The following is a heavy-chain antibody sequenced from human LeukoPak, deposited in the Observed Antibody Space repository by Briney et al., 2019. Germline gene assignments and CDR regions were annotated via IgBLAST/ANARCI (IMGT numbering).Heavy chain of an antibody. Sequence: PSETLSLTCTVSGGSISSSTYYWGWIRQPPGKGLEWIGSSYSRGNSYFNPSLESRVTISIDTSKNQFSLKLSSVTAADTAVYYCATLDYGDRDYWGQGTLVTVSS. CDR1: GGSISSSTYY. D-gene: IGHD4-17*01. CDR3: ATLDYGDRDY. J-gene: IGHJ4*02. CDR2: SYSRGNS. V-gene: IGHV4-39*07.